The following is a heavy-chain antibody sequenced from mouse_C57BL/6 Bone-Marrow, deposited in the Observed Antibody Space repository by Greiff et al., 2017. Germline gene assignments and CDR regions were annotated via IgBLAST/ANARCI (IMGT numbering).Heavy chain of an antibody. Sequence: EVMLVESGGGLVKPGGSLKLSCAASGFTFSSYTMSWVRQTPEKRLEWFATISGGGGNTYYLDSVKGRFTISRDNAKNPLYLQMSSLRSEDEALYYCAIGLRRGRRDCWGQGTTLTVSS. D-gene: IGHD2-4*01. CDR3: AIGLRRGRRDC. CDR2: ISGGGGNT. V-gene: IGHV5-9*01. CDR1: GFTFSSYT. J-gene: IGHJ2*01.